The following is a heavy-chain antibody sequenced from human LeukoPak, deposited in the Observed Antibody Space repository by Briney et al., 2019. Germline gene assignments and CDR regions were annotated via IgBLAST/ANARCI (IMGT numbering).Heavy chain of an antibody. D-gene: IGHD3-9*01. Sequence: SETLSLTCTVSGGSISTSNYYWGWIRQPPGKGLEWIGNIFYSGSTYYSPSVKSRVTISLDTSRNQFSLKLNSVTAADTAVYYCARPSFDILTGYPPNYDYYYMDVWGKGTTVTISS. J-gene: IGHJ6*03. CDR2: IFYSGST. V-gene: IGHV4-39*07. CDR3: ARPSFDILTGYPPNYDYYYMDV. CDR1: GGSISTSNYY.